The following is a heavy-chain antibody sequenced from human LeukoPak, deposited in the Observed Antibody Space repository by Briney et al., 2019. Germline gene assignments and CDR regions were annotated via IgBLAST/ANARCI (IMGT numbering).Heavy chain of an antibody. V-gene: IGHV1-69*13. J-gene: IGHJ3*02. Sequence: SVKVSCKASGGTFSSYAISWVRQAPGQGLEWMGGIIPIFGTANYAQKFQGRVTITADESTSTAYMELSSLRSEDTAAYYCARDSSGWDAFDIWGQGTTVTVSS. CDR1: GGTFSSYA. D-gene: IGHD6-19*01. CDR2: IIPIFGTA. CDR3: ARDSSGWDAFDI.